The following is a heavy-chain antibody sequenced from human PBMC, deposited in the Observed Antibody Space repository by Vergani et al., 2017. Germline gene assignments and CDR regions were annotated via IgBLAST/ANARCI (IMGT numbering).Heavy chain of an antibody. J-gene: IGHJ3*02. CDR3: ATLGADSGYYYGAFDI. Sequence: EVQLVQSGAEVKKPGESLRISCKGSGYSFTSYWISWVRQMPGKGLEWMGRIDPSDSYTNYSPSFQGHVTISADKSISTAYLQRSSLKASDTAMYYCATLGADSGYYYGAFDIWGQGTMVTVSS. CDR1: GYSFTSYW. V-gene: IGHV5-10-1*01. CDR2: IDPSDSYT. D-gene: IGHD3-22*01.